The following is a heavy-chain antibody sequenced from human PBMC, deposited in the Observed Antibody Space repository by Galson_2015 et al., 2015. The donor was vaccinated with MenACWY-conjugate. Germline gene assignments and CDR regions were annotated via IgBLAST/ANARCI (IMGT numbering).Heavy chain of an antibody. CDR1: GLTFSNNG. V-gene: IGHV3-33*08. Sequence: SLRLSCAASGLTFSNNGMHWVRQAPGKGLEWVAVMWCDGSNKFYADSVRGRFTISRDNSNNMVFLQMNSLRAEDTAMYYCASYPTGYSSPSYYMDVWGKGTTVTVSS. CDR3: ASYPTGYSSPSYYMDV. CDR2: MWCDGSNK. D-gene: IGHD6-13*01. J-gene: IGHJ6*03.